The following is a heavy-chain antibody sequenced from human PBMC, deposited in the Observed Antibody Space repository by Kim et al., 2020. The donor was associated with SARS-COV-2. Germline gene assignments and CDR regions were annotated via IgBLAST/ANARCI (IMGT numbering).Heavy chain of an antibody. D-gene: IGHD3-22*01. CDR3: AGRIRNEKYYDDSGYFGFDSFAG. Sequence: SETLSLTCTVSGGSVSNTNLWSWLRQTPERGLEWIAAIYHGGVRNYMPSLRSRVTISLDTSKNQFSLKLTSVTAADTATYYCAGRIRNEKYYDDSGYFGFDSFAGGSHGTIVTVSS. CDR1: GGSVSNTNL. CDR2: IYHGGVR. V-gene: IGHV4-4*02. J-gene: IGHJ3*01.